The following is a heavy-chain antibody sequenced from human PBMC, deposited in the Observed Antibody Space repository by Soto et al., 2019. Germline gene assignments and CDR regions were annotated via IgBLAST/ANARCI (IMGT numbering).Heavy chain of an antibody. V-gene: IGHV3-7*05. CDR3: ARLSGQEGATGYGFFDS. CDR1: GLTFSSHW. Sequence: EVQLVQSGGGLVQPGGSLRLSCAASGLTFSSHWMTWVRQAPGKGLEWVANIKQDESEKYYVDSVKGRFTISRDNAKDSLYLQMNSVGDEDTAFYYCARLSGQEGATGYGFFDSWGQGALVIVSS. CDR2: IKQDESEK. D-gene: IGHD3-9*01. J-gene: IGHJ4*02.